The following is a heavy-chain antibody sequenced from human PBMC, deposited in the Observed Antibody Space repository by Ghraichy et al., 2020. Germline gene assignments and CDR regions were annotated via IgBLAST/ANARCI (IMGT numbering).Heavy chain of an antibody. D-gene: IGHD4-17*01. Sequence: LSLTCAASGFPFSGYAMSWVRQAPGKGLEWVSGISASGSKTYYVDSVKGRFTISRDNSENTLSLQMNSLRGEDTALYYCGKDPNGDFVGAFDIWGQGTMVTVSS. J-gene: IGHJ3*02. CDR3: GKDPNGDFVGAFDI. CDR1: GFPFSGYA. V-gene: IGHV3-23*01. CDR2: ISASGSKT.